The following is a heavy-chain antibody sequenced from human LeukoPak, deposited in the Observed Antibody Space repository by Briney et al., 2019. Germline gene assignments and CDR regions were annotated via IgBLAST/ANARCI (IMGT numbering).Heavy chain of an antibody. Sequence: ASVKVSCKASGYTFTIYGISWVRQAPGQGLEWMGWISAYNGNTNYAQKLQGRVTMTTDTSTSTAYMELRSLRSDDTAVYYCARSRRSWLFFDAFDIWGQGTMVTVSS. CDR2: ISAYNGNT. CDR3: ARSRRSWLFFDAFDI. D-gene: IGHD6-13*01. CDR1: GYTFTIYG. V-gene: IGHV1-18*01. J-gene: IGHJ3*02.